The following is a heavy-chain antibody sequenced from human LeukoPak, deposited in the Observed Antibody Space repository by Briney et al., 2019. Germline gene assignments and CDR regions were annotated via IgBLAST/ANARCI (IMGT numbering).Heavy chain of an antibody. V-gene: IGHV3-23*01. CDR2: ISGSGGST. Sequence: PGGSLRLSCAASGFTFSSYAMSWVRQAPGKGLEWVSAISGSGGSTYYADSVKGRLTISRDNSKNTLYLQMSSLRAEDTAVYYCAKRPYDFWSGYFFDSWGQGTLVTVSS. D-gene: IGHD3-3*01. CDR3: AKRPYDFWSGYFFDS. CDR1: GFTFSSYA. J-gene: IGHJ4*02.